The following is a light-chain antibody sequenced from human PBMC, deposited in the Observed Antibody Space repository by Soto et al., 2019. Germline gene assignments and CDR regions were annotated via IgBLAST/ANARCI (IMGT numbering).Light chain of an antibody. CDR1: QSISKW. CDR3: QQYNSYDMWS. V-gene: IGKV1-5*01. CDR2: GAS. Sequence: DIQMTQSPSTLSASVGDRVTITCRASQSISKWLAWYQQKTGKAPKLLIYGASSLESGVPSRFSGSGSGTEFSLTISSLQAGDFATYYCQQYNSYDMWSFGQGTKVDLK. J-gene: IGKJ1*01.